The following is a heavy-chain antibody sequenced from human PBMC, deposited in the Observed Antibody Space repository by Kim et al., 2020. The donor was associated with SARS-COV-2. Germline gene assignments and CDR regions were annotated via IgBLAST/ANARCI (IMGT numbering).Heavy chain of an antibody. V-gene: IGHV1-3*01. Sequence: ASVKVSCKASGYTFTSYAMHWVRQAPGQRLEWMGWINAGNGNTKYSQKFRDRVTITRDTSASTAYMELSSLRSEDTAVYYCARGTYYYGSGRKNIAPGMDVWGQGTTVTVSS. CDR1: GYTFTSYA. D-gene: IGHD3-10*01. J-gene: IGHJ6*02. CDR2: INAGNGNT. CDR3: ARGTYYYGSGRKNIAPGMDV.